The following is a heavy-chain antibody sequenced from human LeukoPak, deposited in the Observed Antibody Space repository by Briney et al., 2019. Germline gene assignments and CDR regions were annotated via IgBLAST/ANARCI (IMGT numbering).Heavy chain of an antibody. V-gene: IGHV3-23*01. CDR2: ISGSGGST. CDR3: AKDSRCSGTSCEYFQH. Sequence: TGGSLRLSCAASGFTFSSYAMSWVRQAPGKGLEWVSAISGSGGSTYYADSVKGRFTISRDNSKNTLYLQMNSLRAEDTAVYYCAKDSRCSGTSCEYFQHWGQGTLVTVSS. D-gene: IGHD2-2*01. J-gene: IGHJ1*01. CDR1: GFTFSSYA.